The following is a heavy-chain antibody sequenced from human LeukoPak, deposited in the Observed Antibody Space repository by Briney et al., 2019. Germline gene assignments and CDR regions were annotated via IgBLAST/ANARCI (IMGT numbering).Heavy chain of an antibody. V-gene: IGHV3-33*01. J-gene: IGHJ4*02. Sequence: GRSLRLSCAASGFTFSRYGMHWVRQAPGKGLEWVAVIWYDGSNEYYADSVKGRFTIFRDNSKNTLHLQMNSLRAEDTAVYYCARPRVGAALDYWGQGTLVTVSS. D-gene: IGHD1-26*01. CDR2: IWYDGSNE. CDR3: ARPRVGAALDY. CDR1: GFTFSRYG.